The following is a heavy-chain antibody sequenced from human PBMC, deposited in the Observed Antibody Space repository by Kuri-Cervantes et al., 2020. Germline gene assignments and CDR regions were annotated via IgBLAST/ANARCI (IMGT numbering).Heavy chain of an antibody. D-gene: IGHD3-9*01. J-gene: IGHJ6*02. Sequence: ASVKVSCKASGYTFTSYSMHWVRQAPGQGLEWMGIINPSGGSTSYAQKFQGRVTMTRDTSTDTAYMELSSLRSEGTAVYYCATGDDILTGYQPYYYYYGMDVWGQGTTVTVSS. V-gene: IGHV1-46*01. CDR2: INPSGGST. CDR1: GYTFTSYS. CDR3: ATGDDILTGYQPYYYYYGMDV.